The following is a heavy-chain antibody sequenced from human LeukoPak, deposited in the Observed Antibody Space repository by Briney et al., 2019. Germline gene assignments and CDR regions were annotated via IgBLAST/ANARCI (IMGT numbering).Heavy chain of an antibody. CDR2: IIPIFGTA. J-gene: IGHJ6*03. Sequence: ASVKVSCKASGGTFSSYAISWVRQAPGQGLEWMGGIIPIFGTANYAQKFQGRVTITADESTSTAYMELSGLRSEDTAVYYCARVKYNWNDVSYGDYYYYMDVWGKGTTVTVSS. V-gene: IGHV1-69*13. CDR1: GGTFSSYA. D-gene: IGHD1-1*01. CDR3: ARVKYNWNDVSYGDYYYYMDV.